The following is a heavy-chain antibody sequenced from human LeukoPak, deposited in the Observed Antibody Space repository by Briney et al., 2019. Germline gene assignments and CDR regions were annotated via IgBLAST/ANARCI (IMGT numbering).Heavy chain of an antibody. CDR3: ATSPIRYCSGGSCYFGVPDFQH. CDR2: FDPEDGET. J-gene: IGHJ1*01. CDR1: GYTLTELS. Sequence: SSVKVSCKVSGYTLTELSMHWVRQAPGKGLEWMGGFDPEDGETIYAQKFQGRVTMTEDTSTDTAYMELSSLRSEDTAVYYCATSPIRYCSGGSCYFGVPDFQHWGQGTLVTVSS. V-gene: IGHV1-24*01. D-gene: IGHD2-15*01.